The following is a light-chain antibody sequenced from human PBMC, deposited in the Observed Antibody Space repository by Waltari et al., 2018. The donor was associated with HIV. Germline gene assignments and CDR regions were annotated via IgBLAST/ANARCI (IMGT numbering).Light chain of an antibody. CDR3: ATWDNSLSVWV. CDR1: SSNIGDNY. Sequence: QSVVTQPPSASGTPGQRVTISCSGSSSNIGDNYVYWYQQFPGTTPKLLIYKNDRRPSGVPDRFSGSNSGTSASRAISGLRSEDEADYYCATWDNSLSVWVFGGGSKLTVL. CDR2: KND. V-gene: IGLV1-47*01. J-gene: IGLJ3*02.